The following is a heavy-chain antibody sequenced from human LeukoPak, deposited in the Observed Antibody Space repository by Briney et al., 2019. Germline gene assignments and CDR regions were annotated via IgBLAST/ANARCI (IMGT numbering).Heavy chain of an antibody. V-gene: IGHV4-39*07. Sequence: PSETLSLTCTVSGGSISSNSYYWGWIRQPPGKALEWIGTIYYSGSTYYNPSLKSRVTISVATSKNQFSLKLSSVTAADTAVYYCASSYDKSGYYFGAFGYWGQGTLVSVSS. CDR1: GGSISSNSYY. J-gene: IGHJ4*02. CDR2: IYYSGST. CDR3: ASSYDKSGYYFGAFGY. D-gene: IGHD3-22*01.